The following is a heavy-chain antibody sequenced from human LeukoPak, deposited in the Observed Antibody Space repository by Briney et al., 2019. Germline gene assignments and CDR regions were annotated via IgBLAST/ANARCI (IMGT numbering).Heavy chain of an antibody. CDR2: IWPSDSDA. CDR3: ATVSSPPA. CDR1: GYAFTSYW. V-gene: IGHV5-51*01. J-gene: IGHJ5*02. Sequence: GESLKISCKASGYAFTSYWIVWVRQMPGKGLEWMGIIWPSDSDARYSPSFQGQVTISADKSITTAYLQWSSLKASDAAMYYCATVSSPPAWGQGTLVTVSS. D-gene: IGHD2-2*01.